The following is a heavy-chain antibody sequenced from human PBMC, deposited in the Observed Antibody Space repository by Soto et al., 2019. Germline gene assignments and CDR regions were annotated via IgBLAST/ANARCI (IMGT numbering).Heavy chain of an antibody. Sequence: GASVKVSCKASGYTFTSYYIHWVRQAPGQGLEWMGIINPSGGSTSYAQKFQGRVTMTRDTSTSTVYMELSSLRSEDTAVYYCAREGVYYDILTGYYIGAKGWFDPWGQGTLVTVSS. CDR1: GYTFTSYY. D-gene: IGHD3-9*01. CDR2: INPSGGST. J-gene: IGHJ5*02. V-gene: IGHV1-46*03. CDR3: AREGVYYDILTGYYIGAKGWFDP.